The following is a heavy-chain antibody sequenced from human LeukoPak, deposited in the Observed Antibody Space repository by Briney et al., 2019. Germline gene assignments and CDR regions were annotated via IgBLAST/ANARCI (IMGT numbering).Heavy chain of an antibody. V-gene: IGHV4-39*01. Sequence: SETLSLTCTVSGGSISSSTYYWAWVRQPPGKGLEWIGSINYSGNTYYKSSLKSRVTISVDTSKNQFSLKLTSVTAADTAVYYCTRLTVGTTWGNYFDYWGQGTVVTVSP. J-gene: IGHJ4*02. CDR1: GGSISSSTYY. D-gene: IGHD1-26*01. CDR3: TRLTVGTTWGNYFDY. CDR2: INYSGNT.